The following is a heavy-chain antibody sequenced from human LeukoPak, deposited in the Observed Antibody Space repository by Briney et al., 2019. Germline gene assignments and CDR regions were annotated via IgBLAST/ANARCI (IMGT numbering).Heavy chain of an antibody. V-gene: IGHV3-33*01. D-gene: IGHD2-2*01. Sequence: GGSLRLSCEASGFTFNNYGMHWVRQLPGKGLEWLAVIWYDGSGKKYADSVKGRFTISRDNAKNTLFLQMNRLRVEDSAVYYCARGYSSSWSASHYYGMDVWGQGTTVTVSS. J-gene: IGHJ6*01. CDR2: IWYDGSGK. CDR3: ARGYSSSWSASHYYGMDV. CDR1: GFTFNNYG.